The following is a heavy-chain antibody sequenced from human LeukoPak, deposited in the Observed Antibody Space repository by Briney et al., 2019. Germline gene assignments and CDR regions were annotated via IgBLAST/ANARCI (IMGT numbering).Heavy chain of an antibody. CDR3: ARAHGIAVAGTFDY. J-gene: IGHJ4*02. Sequence: GGSLRLSCAASGFTFSSYWMSWVRQAPGKGLEWVANIKQDGSEKYYVDSVKGRFTISRDNAKNSLYLQMNSLRAEGTAVYYCARAHGIAVAGTFDYWGQGTLVTVSS. CDR2: IKQDGSEK. CDR1: GFTFSSYW. D-gene: IGHD6-19*01. V-gene: IGHV3-7*01.